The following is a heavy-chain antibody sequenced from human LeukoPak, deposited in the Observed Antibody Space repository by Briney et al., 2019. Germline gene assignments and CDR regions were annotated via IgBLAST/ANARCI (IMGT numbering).Heavy chain of an antibody. CDR2: IKQDGSEK. J-gene: IGHJ4*02. Sequence: PGGSLRLSCAASGFTFSSYWMSWVRQAPGKGLEWVANIKQDGSEKYYVDSVKGRFTISRDNAKNSLYLQMNSLRAEGTAVYYCARGAPLRFLEWLLYFDYWGQGTLVTVSS. CDR1: GFTFSSYW. V-gene: IGHV3-7*01. CDR3: ARGAPLRFLEWLLYFDY. D-gene: IGHD3-3*01.